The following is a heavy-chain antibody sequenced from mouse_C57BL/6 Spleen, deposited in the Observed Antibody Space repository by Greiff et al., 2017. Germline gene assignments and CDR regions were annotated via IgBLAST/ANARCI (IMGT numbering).Heavy chain of an antibody. V-gene: IGHV1-69*01. J-gene: IGHJ1*03. CDR1: GYTFTSYW. CDR3: ARGPGRCGRSHWYFDV. D-gene: IGHD1-1*01. Sequence: VQLQQPGAELVMPGASVKLSCKASGYTFTSYWMHWVKQRPGQGLEWIGEIDPSDSYTNYNQKFKGKSTLTVDKSSSTAYMQLSRLSSEDSAVYYGARGPGRCGRSHWYFDVWGTGTTVTVSS. CDR2: IDPSDSYT.